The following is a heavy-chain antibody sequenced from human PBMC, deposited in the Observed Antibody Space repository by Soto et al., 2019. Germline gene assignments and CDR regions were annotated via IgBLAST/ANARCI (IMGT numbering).Heavy chain of an antibody. J-gene: IGHJ6*02. V-gene: IGHV1-69*13. Sequence: GASVKVSCKASGGTFSSYAISWVRQAPGQGLEWMGGIIPIFGTANYAQKFQGRVTITADESTSTAYMELSSLRSEDTAVYYCARGGYCSSTSCYTXIEFPKGYYYYYYGMDVWGQGTTVTVSS. D-gene: IGHD2-2*02. CDR1: GGTFSSYA. CDR2: IIPIFGTA. CDR3: ARGGYCSSTSCYTXIEFPKGYYYYYYGMDV.